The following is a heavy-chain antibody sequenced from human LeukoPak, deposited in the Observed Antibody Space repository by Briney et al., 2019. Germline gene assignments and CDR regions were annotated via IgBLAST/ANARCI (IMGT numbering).Heavy chain of an antibody. Sequence: GESLKISCEAVGHRFTNHWIGWVRQRPGEGLEWMGIINLGDSETHYTPSFQDQVTFSLDKSTNTAYLQWRTLKASGTAMYYCARRPYSGSPNWFDPWGRGTLVTVSS. D-gene: IGHD1-26*01. V-gene: IGHV5-51*01. CDR3: ARRPYSGSPNWFDP. CDR2: INLGDSET. CDR1: GHRFTNHW. J-gene: IGHJ5*01.